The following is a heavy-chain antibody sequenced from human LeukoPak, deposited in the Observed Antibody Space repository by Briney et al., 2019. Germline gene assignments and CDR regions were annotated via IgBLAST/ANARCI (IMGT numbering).Heavy chain of an antibody. CDR2: IYYSGST. CDR1: GGSISSYY. CDR3: ARDKWSSGYQTYYFDY. J-gene: IGHJ4*02. Sequence: PSETLSLTXTVSGGSISSYYWSWVRQPPGKGLEWIGYIYYSGSTNYNPSLKSRVTISVDTSKNQFSLKLSSVTAADTAVYYCARDKWSSGYQTYYFDYWGQGTLVTVSS. V-gene: IGHV4-59*01. D-gene: IGHD3-22*01.